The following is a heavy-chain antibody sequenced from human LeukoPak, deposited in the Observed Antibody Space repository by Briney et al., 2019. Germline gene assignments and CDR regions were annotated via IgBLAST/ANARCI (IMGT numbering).Heavy chain of an antibody. Sequence: GGSLRLSCAASGFTFSTYSMNWVRQAPGKGLEWVAVIWYDGSNKYYADSVKGRFTISRDNSKNTLYLQMNSLRAEDTAVYYCARASRSNYDFWSGYYTAPYYYGMDVWGQGTTVTVSS. V-gene: IGHV3-33*08. J-gene: IGHJ6*02. D-gene: IGHD3-3*01. CDR3: ARASRSNYDFWSGYYTAPYYYGMDV. CDR1: GFTFSTYS. CDR2: IWYDGSNK.